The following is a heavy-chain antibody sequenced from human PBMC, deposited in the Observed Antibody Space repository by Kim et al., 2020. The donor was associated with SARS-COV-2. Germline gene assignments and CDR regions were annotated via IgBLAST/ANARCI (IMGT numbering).Heavy chain of an antibody. V-gene: IGHV3-7*01. Sequence: GGSLRLSCAASGFTFSTSWMSWVRQAPEKGLEWVAKIKPDGSEKNYVDSVKGRFTISRDNAKNSLYLQMNSLRDEDTAVYYCARGGIAMAGANYWGQGTLVTVSS. CDR1: GFTFSTSW. D-gene: IGHD6-19*01. J-gene: IGHJ4*02. CDR2: IKPDGSEK. CDR3: ARGGIAMAGANY.